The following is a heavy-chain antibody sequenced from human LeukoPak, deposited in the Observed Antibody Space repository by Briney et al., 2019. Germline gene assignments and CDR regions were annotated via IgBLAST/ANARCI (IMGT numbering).Heavy chain of an antibody. V-gene: IGHV1-2*06. CDR3: ARDRLVVAGATEDVAFDI. D-gene: IGHD2-15*01. Sequence: ASVKVSCKASGYTFIGYYMHWVRQAPGQGHEWMGRINPNSGDTKYAQKFQGRVTMTRDTSISTAYMELSSLRSDDTAVYYCARDRLVVAGATEDVAFDIWGQATVVTVSS. CDR1: GYTFIGYY. J-gene: IGHJ3*02. CDR2: INPNSGDT.